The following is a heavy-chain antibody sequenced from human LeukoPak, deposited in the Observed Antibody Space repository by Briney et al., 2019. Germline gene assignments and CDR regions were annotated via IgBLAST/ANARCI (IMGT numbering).Heavy chain of an antibody. D-gene: IGHD1-26*01. V-gene: IGHV3-20*01. CDR1: GFTFDDYG. CDR3: ARDNVVGDNKYWFDP. J-gene: IGHJ5*02. CDR2: INWNGCST. Sequence: AGGSLRLSCAASGFTFDDYGMSWVRQAPGKGLEWVSDINWNGCSTGYADSVKGRFTISRDNAKNSLYLQMNSMRAEDGALYHCARDNVVGDNKYWFDPWGQGTLVTVSS.